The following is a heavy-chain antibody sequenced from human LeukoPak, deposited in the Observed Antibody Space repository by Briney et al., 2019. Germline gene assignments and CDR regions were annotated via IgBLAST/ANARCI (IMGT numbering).Heavy chain of an antibody. J-gene: IGHJ4*02. Sequence: GSLRLSCAASGFTFSNYGIHWVRQAPGKGLEWVAVIWYDGNNKYYADSVKGRFTISRDNSKNTLYLQMNSLRVEDTAVYYCAREMGYCSGGSCYIFFDYWGQGTLVTVSS. CDR2: IWYDGNNK. CDR3: AREMGYCSGGSCYIFFDY. V-gene: IGHV3-33*01. D-gene: IGHD2-15*01. CDR1: GFTFSNYG.